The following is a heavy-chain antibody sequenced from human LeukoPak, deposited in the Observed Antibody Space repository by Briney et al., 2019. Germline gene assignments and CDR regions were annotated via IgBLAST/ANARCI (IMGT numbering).Heavy chain of an antibody. CDR3: ARRLRTRDSSGYYGGEFDY. CDR1: GGSFSGYS. Sequence: SETLSLTCAVYGGSFSGYSWSWIRQPPGKWLEWIGEIIHSGSTNYNPSLKSRVTISVDTSKNQFSLKLSSVTAADTAVYYCARRLRTRDSSGYYGGEFDYWGQGTLVTVSS. J-gene: IGHJ4*02. V-gene: IGHV4-34*12. D-gene: IGHD3-22*01. CDR2: IIHSGST.